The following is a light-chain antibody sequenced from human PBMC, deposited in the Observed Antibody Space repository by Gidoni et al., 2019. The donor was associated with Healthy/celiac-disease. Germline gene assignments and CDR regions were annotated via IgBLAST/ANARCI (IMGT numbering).Light chain of an antibody. V-gene: IGKV3-20*01. CDR3: QQYGSSRFT. Sequence: EMELTQSPGTLSLSPGERATLSCRASQSVSSSYLAWYQQQPGLAPRLLIYGASRRATGIPDRFTGSGSGTDFTLSISRLVPEDFAVYTCQQYGSSRFTFGPGTKVDIK. CDR1: QSVSSSY. CDR2: GAS. J-gene: IGKJ3*01.